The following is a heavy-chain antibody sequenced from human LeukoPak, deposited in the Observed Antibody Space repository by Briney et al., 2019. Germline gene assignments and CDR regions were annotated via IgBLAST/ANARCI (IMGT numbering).Heavy chain of an antibody. Sequence: PGGSLRLSCAASGFTFSSYSMNWVRQAPGKGLEWVSYISSSSSTIYYADSVKGRFTISRDNAKNSLYLQMNSLRAEDTAVYYCARVLSAVAGTAGAFDIWGQGTMVTVSS. CDR2: ISSSSSTI. CDR1: GFTFSSYS. CDR3: ARVLSAVAGTAGAFDI. D-gene: IGHD6-19*01. J-gene: IGHJ3*02. V-gene: IGHV3-48*01.